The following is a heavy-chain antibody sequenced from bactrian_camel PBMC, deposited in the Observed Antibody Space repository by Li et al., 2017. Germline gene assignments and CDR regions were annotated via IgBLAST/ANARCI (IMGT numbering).Heavy chain of an antibody. Sequence: HVQLVESGGGLVQPGGSLRLSCGASGFTFSSYWMHWVRQAPGKGLEWVSSLDTGEYYADSVEGRFTISKDNAKNTVYLQMNSLKSEDTATYYCAAGIAPGNYKGECHYGLNYWGKGTQVTVS. V-gene: IGHV3S1*01. J-gene: IGHJ7*01. CDR1: GFTFSSYW. CDR2: LDTGE. D-gene: IGHD1*01.